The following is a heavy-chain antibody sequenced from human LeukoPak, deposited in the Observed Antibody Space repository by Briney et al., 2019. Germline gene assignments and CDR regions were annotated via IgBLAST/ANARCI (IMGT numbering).Heavy chain of an antibody. CDR1: GVTFSSYS. J-gene: IGHJ4*02. CDR3: ARDLYAGDYDVDY. D-gene: IGHD4-17*01. CDR2: ISSSRSDI. Sequence: GXXLRLSCAASGVTFSSYSMNWVRQAPGKGLEWVSSISSSRSDIYYADSVKGRFTISRENDKKILYLQINSLRAEDTAVYYCARDLYAGDYDVDYWGQGTLVTVSS. V-gene: IGHV3-21*01.